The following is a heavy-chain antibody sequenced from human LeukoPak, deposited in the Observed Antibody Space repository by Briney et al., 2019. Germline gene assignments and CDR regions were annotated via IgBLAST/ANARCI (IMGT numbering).Heavy chain of an antibody. CDR3: ARDGPSHYYDSSGRNAFDI. CDR1: GYTFTSYF. V-gene: IGHV1-46*01. J-gene: IGHJ3*02. Sequence: WASVTVSCKASGYTFTSYFIHWVRQAPGQGLEWMGIINPSGGSTSYAQKFQGRVTMTRDMSTSTVYMELSSLRSEDTAVYYCARDGPSHYYDSSGRNAFDIWGQGTMVTVSS. D-gene: IGHD3-22*01. CDR2: INPSGGST.